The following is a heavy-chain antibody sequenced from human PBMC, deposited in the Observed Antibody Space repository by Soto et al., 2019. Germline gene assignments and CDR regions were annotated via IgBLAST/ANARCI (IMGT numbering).Heavy chain of an antibody. CDR3: ARVESVRCYERCPVGGYFYQFGMDV. V-gene: IGHV3-7*03. D-gene: IGHD2-2*01. Sequence: EGQLGDSGGDWVQPGGSLRLSCAATGFNLDHYWMTVVRQAPGWGLSWVANIEADGNAKYYDDSEKGRFTSSRDNAKKSMYLQMNSLRVEDTAVYCCARVESVRCYERCPVGGYFYQFGMDVWGQGPTVTVSS. CDR2: IEADGNAK. J-gene: IGHJ6*02. CDR1: GFNLDHYW.